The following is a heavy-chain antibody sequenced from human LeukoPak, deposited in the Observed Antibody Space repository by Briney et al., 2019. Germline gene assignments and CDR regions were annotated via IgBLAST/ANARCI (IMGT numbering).Heavy chain of an antibody. CDR2: IYPSGGT. CDR3: AREYGDLDY. CDR1: GGSISGFY. J-gene: IGHJ4*02. V-gene: IGHV4-4*07. D-gene: IGHD4-17*01. Sequence: KPSETLSLTCIVSGGSISGFYWSWIRQPAGKGLEWIGRIYPSGGTNYNPSLKSRVTVSTDTSKNQFSLKLRSVTAADTAVYYCAREYGDLDYWGQGTLVTVSS.